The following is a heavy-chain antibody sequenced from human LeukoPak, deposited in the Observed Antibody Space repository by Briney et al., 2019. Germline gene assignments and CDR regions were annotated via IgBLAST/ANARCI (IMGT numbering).Heavy chain of an antibody. CDR1: GFTFSSYS. Sequence: GGSLRLSCAASGFTFSSYSMNWVRQAPGKGLEWVSSISSSSSYIYYADPLKGRFTISRDNAKKSLYLQMNSLRAEDTAVYYCARSQGIVGAMTDWGQGTLVTVSS. V-gene: IGHV3-21*01. CDR3: ARSQGIVGAMTD. J-gene: IGHJ4*02. D-gene: IGHD1-26*01. CDR2: ISSSSSYI.